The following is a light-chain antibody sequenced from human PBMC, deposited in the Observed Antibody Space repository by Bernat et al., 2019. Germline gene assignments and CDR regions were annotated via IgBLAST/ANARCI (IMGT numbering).Light chain of an antibody. Sequence: QSALTQPASVSGSPGQSITISCTGTSSDVGGYNYVSWYQQHPGRAPKPMIYDVRDRPSGISNRFSGSKSGNTASLTISGLLAEDEADYYWSSYTSSGTRVFGGGTRLTVL. J-gene: IGLJ3*02. V-gene: IGLV2-14*03. CDR3: SSYTSSGTRV. CDR1: SSDVGGYNY. CDR2: DVR.